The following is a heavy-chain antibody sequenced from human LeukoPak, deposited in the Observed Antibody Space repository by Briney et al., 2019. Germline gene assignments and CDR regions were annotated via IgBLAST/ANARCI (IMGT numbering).Heavy chain of an antibody. D-gene: IGHD3-3*01. Sequence: SQTLSLTCAISGDSVSSNSAAWNWIRQSPSRGLEWLGRTYYRCKWYNDYAVSVKSRITINPDTSKNQFSLQLNSVTPEDTAVYYCARGPNFNYDFWSGSRSGYDYWGQGTLVTVSS. V-gene: IGHV6-1*01. CDR2: TYYRCKWYN. J-gene: IGHJ4*02. CDR1: GDSVSSNSAA. CDR3: ARGPNFNYDFWSGSRSGYDY.